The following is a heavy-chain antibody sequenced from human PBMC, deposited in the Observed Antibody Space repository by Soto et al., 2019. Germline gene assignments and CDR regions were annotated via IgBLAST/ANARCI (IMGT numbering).Heavy chain of an antibody. J-gene: IGHJ5*02. CDR1: GGTFSSYA. CDR3: GLRGVPAAMGWFDP. CDR2: IIPIFGTA. V-gene: IGHV1-69*01. Sequence: QVQLVQSGAEVKKPGSSVKVSCKASGGTFSSYAISWVRQAPGQGLEWMGGIIPIFGTANYAQKFQGRVTMTGDESTSTAYMELSSLRSEETAVYYCGLRGVPAAMGWFDPWGQGTLVTVSS. D-gene: IGHD2-2*01.